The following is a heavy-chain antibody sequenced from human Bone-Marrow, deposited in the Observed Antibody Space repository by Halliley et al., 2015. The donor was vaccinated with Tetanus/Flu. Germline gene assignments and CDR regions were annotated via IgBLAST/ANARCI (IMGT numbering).Heavy chain of an antibody. Sequence: GSDKDYAESVKGRFTISRDNSKNALYLQMNSLRAEDTAVYYCAKTPNYDSGSGYFDYWGQGTLVTVSS. D-gene: IGHD3-3*01. J-gene: IGHJ4*02. CDR3: AKTPNYDSGSGYFDY. CDR2: GSDK. V-gene: IGHV3-30*02.